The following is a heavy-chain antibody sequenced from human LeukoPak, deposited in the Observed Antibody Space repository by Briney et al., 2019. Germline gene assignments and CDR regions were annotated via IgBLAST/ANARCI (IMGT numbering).Heavy chain of an antibody. V-gene: IGHV4-59*01. CDR3: ARDPGIAVAGPDY. Sequence: PSETLSLTCTVSGGSISSYYWSWIRQPPGKGLEWIEYIYYSGSTNYNPSLKSRVTISIDTSKNQFSLKLSSVTAADTAVYYCARDPGIAVAGPDYWGQGTLVTVSS. CDR2: IYYSGST. CDR1: GGSISSYY. D-gene: IGHD6-19*01. J-gene: IGHJ4*02.